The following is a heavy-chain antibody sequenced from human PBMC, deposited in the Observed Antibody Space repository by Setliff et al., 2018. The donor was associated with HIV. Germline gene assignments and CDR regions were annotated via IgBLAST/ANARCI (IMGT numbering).Heavy chain of an antibody. V-gene: IGHV1-2*02. CDR1: GHTLSGYF. CDR2: ISPHSGAT. CDR3: ARDRLYCSRGSCYPNWFDS. Sequence: GASVKVSCKSSGHTLSGYFIHWVRQAPGQGPEWMGWISPHSGATNYAQKFQGRVTLTRDASITTAYMELNSLRSDGTAMYYCARDRLYCSRGSCYPNWFDSWGQGTLVTVSS. D-gene: IGHD2-15*01. J-gene: IGHJ5*01.